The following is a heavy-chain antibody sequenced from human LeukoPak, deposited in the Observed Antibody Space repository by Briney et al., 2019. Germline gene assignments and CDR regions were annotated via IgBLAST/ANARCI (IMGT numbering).Heavy chain of an antibody. J-gene: IGHJ4*02. CDR2: ISGSGGST. CDR1: GFTFSSYA. Sequence: GGSLRLSCAASGFTFSSYAMSWVRQAPGKGLEWVSAISGSGGSTYYADSVKGRFTISRDNSKNTLYLQMNSLRAEDTAVYYCAKDESLLGSMIVVVTHFDYWGQGTLVTVSS. D-gene: IGHD3-22*01. CDR3: AKDESLLGSMIVVVTHFDY. V-gene: IGHV3-23*01.